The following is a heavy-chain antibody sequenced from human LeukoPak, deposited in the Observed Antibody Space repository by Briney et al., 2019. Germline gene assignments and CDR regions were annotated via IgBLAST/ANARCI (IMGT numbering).Heavy chain of an antibody. Sequence: GGSLRLSCAPSGLTVSSNFMSWVRQAPGKGLESVSIIYSGGNTYYADSVKGRFIISRDNAKNTLYLQMNSLRTEDTAVYYCATGHSYGYNYWGQGTLVTVSP. CDR3: ATGHSYGYNY. J-gene: IGHJ4*02. CDR2: IYSGGNT. V-gene: IGHV3-53*01. D-gene: IGHD5-18*01. CDR1: GLTVSSNF.